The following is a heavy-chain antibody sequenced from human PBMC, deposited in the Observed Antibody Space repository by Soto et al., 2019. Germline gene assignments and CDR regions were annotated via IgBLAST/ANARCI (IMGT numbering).Heavy chain of an antibody. Sequence: QVQLVQSGAEVKKPGSSVKVSCKASGGTFSSYAISWVRQAPGHGLEWMGGIIPIFGTANYARKFQGRDRITGDESTSTAYMELSSLRSEDTAGYDCARDDDCCDNCYYDGMDVWGQGSTVTVSS. J-gene: IGHJ6*01. D-gene: IGHD3-3*01. V-gene: IGHV1-69*01. CDR2: IIPIFGTA. CDR1: GGTFSSYA. CDR3: ARDDDCCDNCYYDGMDV.